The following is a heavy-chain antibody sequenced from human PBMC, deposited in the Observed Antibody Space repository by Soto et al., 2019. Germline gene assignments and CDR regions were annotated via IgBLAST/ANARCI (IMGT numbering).Heavy chain of an antibody. V-gene: IGHV6-1*01. CDR3: VRDGDGSGRTDYQY. J-gene: IGHJ4*02. CDR1: GDSVSSTSAA. CDR2: TYYRSKWFS. Sequence: SQTLSLTCAISGDSVSSTSAAWNLIRQSPSRGLEWLGRTYYRSKWFSEYALSMKSRLTISADASRNQFSLQLNSVTLEDTAVYYCVRDGDGSGRTDYQYWGQGTLVTVSS. D-gene: IGHD6-19*01.